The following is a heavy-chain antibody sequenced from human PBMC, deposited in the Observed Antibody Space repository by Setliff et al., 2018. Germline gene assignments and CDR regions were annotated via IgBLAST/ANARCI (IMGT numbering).Heavy chain of an antibody. D-gene: IGHD2-8*01. Sequence: SVKVSCKASGDTFSTYTLSWVRQAPGQGLEWMGGIIPLLETVKYAQKFQGRVTITADKSTSTGYLELRGLRSDDTAVYYCLRLVRYCTKIACQATSGDEVWGLGTLVTVSS. V-gene: IGHV1-69*06. CDR3: LRLVRYCTKIACQATSGDEV. CDR2: IIPLLETV. J-gene: IGHJ4*02. CDR1: GDTFSTYT.